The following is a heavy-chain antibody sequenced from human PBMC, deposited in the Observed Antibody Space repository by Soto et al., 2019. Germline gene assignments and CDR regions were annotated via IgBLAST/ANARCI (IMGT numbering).Heavy chain of an antibody. CDR1: RFPFDSYA. CDR2: ISGSGGAT. D-gene: IGHD1-1*01. J-gene: IGHJ3*02. Sequence: EVQLLESGGGLVQPGGSLRLSCAASRFPFDSYAMSWVRQAPGKGLEWVSAISGSGGATYYVGSVKGRFTISRDNSKDTLNPKINGLRAEEPALYNCPKDVHAGAFRAFDIWGQGTMVTVS. V-gene: IGHV3-23*01. CDR3: PKDVHAGAFRAFDI.